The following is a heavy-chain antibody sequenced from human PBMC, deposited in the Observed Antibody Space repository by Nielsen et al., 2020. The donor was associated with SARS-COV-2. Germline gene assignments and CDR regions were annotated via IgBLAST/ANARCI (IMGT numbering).Heavy chain of an antibody. CDR3: TTDRKWLAWGGFDS. V-gene: IGHV3-15*07. CDR1: GFTFTTHG. D-gene: IGHD6-19*01. CDR2: IKTKRDGGTT. J-gene: IGHJ4*02. Sequence: GESLKISCAASGFTFTTHGIHWVRQAPGKGLEWVARIKTKRDGGTTDYAAPVKGRFTIGRDDSKNMVYLQMNRLGSEDTAVYYCTTDRKWLAWGGFDSWGQGTLVIVSS.